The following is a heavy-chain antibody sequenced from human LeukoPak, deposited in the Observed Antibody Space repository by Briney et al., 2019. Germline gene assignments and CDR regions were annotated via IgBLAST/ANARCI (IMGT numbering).Heavy chain of an antibody. D-gene: IGHD3-22*01. J-gene: IGHJ4*02. CDR2: ISSSGSTM. CDR1: GFTFRSYE. Sequence: PGGSLRLSCAASGFTFRSYEMNWVCQAPGKGMEWVSYISSSGSTMYYADSVKGRFTISRDNAKNSLYLQMNSLRAEDTAVYYCATYYDSAGFDFDYWGQGTLVTVSS. V-gene: IGHV3-48*03. CDR3: ATYYDSAGFDFDY.